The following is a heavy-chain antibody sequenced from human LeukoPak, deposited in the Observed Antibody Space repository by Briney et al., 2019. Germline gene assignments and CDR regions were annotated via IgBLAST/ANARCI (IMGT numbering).Heavy chain of an antibody. CDR3: ARGTHYYDSGTYYFDY. J-gene: IGHJ4*02. D-gene: IGHD3-10*01. Sequence: PGGSLRLSCAASGFTFSSYAMSWVRQAPGKGLEWVSAISGSGGSTYYADSVKGRFTISRDNAKNSLYLRMNSLRAEDTAVYYCARGTHYYDSGTYYFDYWGQGTLVTVSS. CDR1: GFTFSSYA. CDR2: ISGSGGST. V-gene: IGHV3-23*01.